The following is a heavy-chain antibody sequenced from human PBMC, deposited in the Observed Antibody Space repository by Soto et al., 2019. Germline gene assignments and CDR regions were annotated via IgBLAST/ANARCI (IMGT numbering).Heavy chain of an antibody. Sequence: SETLSLTCTVSGGSISSGYYYWSWIRQPPGKGLEWIGSIYYSGSTYYNPSLKSRVTISVDTSKNQFSLKLSSVTAADTAVYYCARLGGSYAVPHFDYWGQGTLVTVSS. CDR2: IYYSGST. D-gene: IGHD1-26*01. CDR3: ARLGGSYAVPHFDY. V-gene: IGHV4-30-4*01. J-gene: IGHJ4*02. CDR1: GGSISSGYYY.